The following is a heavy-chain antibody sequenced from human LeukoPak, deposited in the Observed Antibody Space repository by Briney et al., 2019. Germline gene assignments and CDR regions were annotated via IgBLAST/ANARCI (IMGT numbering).Heavy chain of an antibody. D-gene: IGHD6-19*01. CDR1: GYTFTSYG. J-gene: IGHJ5*02. CDR2: ISAYNGNT. Sequence: ASVKVSCKASGYTFTSYGISWVRQAPGQGLEWMGWISAYNGNTNYAQKFQGWVTMTRDTSISTAYMELSRLRSDDTAVYYCAREIAVAVNWFDPWGQGTLVTVSS. V-gene: IGHV1-18*01. CDR3: AREIAVAVNWFDP.